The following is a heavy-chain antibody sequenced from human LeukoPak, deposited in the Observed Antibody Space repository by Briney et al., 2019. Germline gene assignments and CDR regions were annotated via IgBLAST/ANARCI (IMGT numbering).Heavy chain of an antibody. Sequence: PGGSLRLSCAASGFTFSSYEMNWVRQAPGKGVEWVSYISCSGSTIYYAASVKGRFTISRDNAKNSLYLQMNSLRAEDTAVYYCARGGYCSSTSCQPPLYYYCMDVWGQGTTVTVSS. CDR2: ISCSGSTI. CDR3: ARGGYCSSTSCQPPLYYYCMDV. V-gene: IGHV3-48*03. J-gene: IGHJ6*02. D-gene: IGHD2-2*01. CDR1: GFTFSSYE.